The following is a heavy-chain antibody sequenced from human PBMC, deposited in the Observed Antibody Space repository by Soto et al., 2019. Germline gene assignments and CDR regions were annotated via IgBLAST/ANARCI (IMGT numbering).Heavy chain of an antibody. CDR2: IYYSGST. V-gene: IGHV4-31*03. J-gene: IGHJ6*02. D-gene: IGHD1-1*01. CDR3: ARGSTGYMIGYGMDV. CDR1: GGSISSGGYY. Sequence: QVQLQESGPGLVKPSQTLSLTCTVSGGSISSGGYYWSWIRQHPGKGLEWIGYIYYSGSTYYNPSLKSRVNISVDTSKNQFSLKLSSVTAADTAVYYCARGSTGYMIGYGMDVWGQGTTVTVSS.